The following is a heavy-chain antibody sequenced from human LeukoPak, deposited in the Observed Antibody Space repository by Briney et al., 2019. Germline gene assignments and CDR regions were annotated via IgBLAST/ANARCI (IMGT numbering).Heavy chain of an antibody. CDR3: TKQGYCSGGSCYDYYYYGMDV. Sequence: PGGSLRLSCAASGFTFSTYWMNWVRQAPGKGLEWVGRIKSKTDGGTTDYAAPVKGRFTTSRDDSKNTLYLQMNSLKTEDTAVYYCTKQGYCSGGSCYDYYYYGMDVWGQGTTVTVSS. J-gene: IGHJ6*02. CDR2: IKSKTDGGTT. CDR1: GFTFSTYW. D-gene: IGHD2-15*01. V-gene: IGHV3-15*07.